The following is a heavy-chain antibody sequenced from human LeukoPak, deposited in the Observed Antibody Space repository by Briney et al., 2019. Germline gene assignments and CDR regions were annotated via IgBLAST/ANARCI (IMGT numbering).Heavy chain of an antibody. CDR1: GFTFSSYW. V-gene: IGHV3-7*01. CDR2: IRQDGSEK. J-gene: IGHJ2*01. Sequence: GGSLRLSXAASGFTFSSYWMSWVRQAPGKGLEWVASIRQDGSEKYYVGSVKGRFTISRDTAKNLLFLQMNSLRAEDTAVYYCARNLGYCSSASCYRVPSLWYFDLWGRGILVTVSS. D-gene: IGHD2-2*01. CDR3: ARNLGYCSSASCYRVPSLWYFDL.